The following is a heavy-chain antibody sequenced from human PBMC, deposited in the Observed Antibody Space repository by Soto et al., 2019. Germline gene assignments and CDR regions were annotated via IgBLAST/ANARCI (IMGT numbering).Heavy chain of an antibody. CDR1: GFTFDRYT. CDR2: IYGSGSAA. V-gene: IGHV3-23*01. D-gene: IGHD4-4*01. CDR3: ARDVGGSTIPTGWGAYDI. Sequence: EVQLLESGGGLVQPGGSLRLSCVASGFTFDRYTMTWVRQAPGRGLEWVSHIYGSGSAAYYRDSVRGRVTIFRDNSGHTLHLQMNSLRVEDTAVYYCARDVGGSTIPTGWGAYDIWGQGTTVTVSS. J-gene: IGHJ3*02.